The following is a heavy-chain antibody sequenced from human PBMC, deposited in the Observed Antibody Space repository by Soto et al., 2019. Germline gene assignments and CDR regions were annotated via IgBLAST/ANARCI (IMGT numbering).Heavy chain of an antibody. V-gene: IGHV3-33*01. CDR1: GFTFSSYG. CDR2: IWYDGSNK. J-gene: IGHJ1*01. CDR3: ARGFGGPLAEYFQH. D-gene: IGHD3-10*01. Sequence: GGSLRLSCAASGFTFSSYGMHWVRQAPGKGLEWVAVIWYDGSNKYYADSVKGRFTISRDNSKNTLYLQMNSLRAEDTAVYYCARGFGGPLAEYFQHWGQGTLVTVSS.